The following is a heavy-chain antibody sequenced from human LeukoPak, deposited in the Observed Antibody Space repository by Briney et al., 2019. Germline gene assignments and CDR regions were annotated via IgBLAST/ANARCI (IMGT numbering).Heavy chain of an antibody. V-gene: IGHV3-48*01. Sequence: GGSLRLSCAASGFTFSSYSMNWVRQAPGKGLEWVSYISSSSSTIYYADSVKGRFTISRDNAKNSLYLQMNSLRAEDTAVYYCARGQGTVTTHWGQGTLVTVSS. J-gene: IGHJ4*02. CDR3: ARGQGTVTTH. CDR2: ISSSSSTI. D-gene: IGHD4-17*01. CDR1: GFTFSSYS.